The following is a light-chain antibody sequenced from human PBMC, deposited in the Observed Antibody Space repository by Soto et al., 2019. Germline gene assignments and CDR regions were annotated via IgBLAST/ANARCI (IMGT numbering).Light chain of an antibody. CDR2: DAS. CDR3: QQYSSHRT. J-gene: IGKJ1*01. Sequence: DIQMTQSPSTLSASVGDRVTITCRASQSISSWLAWYQQKPGKAPKLLIYDASSLESGVPSRFSGSGSGTEFTLTISGLQADDFATYYCQQYSSHRTFGQGTKVDNK. CDR1: QSISSW. V-gene: IGKV1-5*01.